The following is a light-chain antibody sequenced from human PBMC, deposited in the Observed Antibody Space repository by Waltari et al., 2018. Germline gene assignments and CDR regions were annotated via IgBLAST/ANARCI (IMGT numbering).Light chain of an antibody. CDR2: KAS. V-gene: IGKV1-5*03. J-gene: IGKJ1*01. CDR3: QQYNTYST. CDR1: QSVSSW. Sequence: DIQMTQFSSTLSASVGDRVTITCRASQSVSSWLAWYQQKPGKAPKLLIYKASTLEGGVPSRFSGSGSGTEFTLTISSLQPDDFATYYCQQYNTYSTFGQGTKVDIK.